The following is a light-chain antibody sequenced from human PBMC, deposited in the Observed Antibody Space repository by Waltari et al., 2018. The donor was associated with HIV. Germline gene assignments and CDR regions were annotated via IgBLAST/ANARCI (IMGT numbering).Light chain of an antibody. Sequence: QSALTQPPSASGSPGQSVTLSCTVPSSDVGGDTYVSWYQQHPGKAPKLIIYEVRKRPSGVPYRVSGSKSGNTASLTVSGLQAEDEADYYCSSYAANNNCDVFGTGTKVTVL. CDR1: SSDVGGDTY. V-gene: IGLV2-8*01. CDR3: SSYAANNNCDV. J-gene: IGLJ1*01. CDR2: EVR.